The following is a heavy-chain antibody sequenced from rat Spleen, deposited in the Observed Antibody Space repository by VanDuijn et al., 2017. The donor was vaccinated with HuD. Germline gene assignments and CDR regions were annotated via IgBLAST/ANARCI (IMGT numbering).Heavy chain of an antibody. J-gene: IGHJ2*01. Sequence: QVQLKESGPGLVQPSQTLSLTCTVSGFSLSNYGVIWVRQSPGKGLEWMGGIWGDGSTNYNSALKYRLNISRDTSKSQVFLKMNSLQTEDTAIYFCARADVAGLSTDGIWGQGVMVTVSS. CDR1: GFSLSNYG. V-gene: IGHV2-13*01. CDR2: IWGDGST. CDR3: ARADVAGLSTDGI. D-gene: IGHD1-2*01.